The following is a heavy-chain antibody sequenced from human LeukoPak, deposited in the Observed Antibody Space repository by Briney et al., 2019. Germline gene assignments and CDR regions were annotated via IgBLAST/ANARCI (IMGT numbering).Heavy chain of an antibody. Sequence: ASVKVSCKASGYTFTAYYVHWVRQAPGQGLEWMGWINTNSGATNYAQNFQGRVTMTRDTSISTAYMELSRLRSDDTAMYYCARHYDFWSGYLSGFDYWGQGTLVTVSS. V-gene: IGHV1-2*02. D-gene: IGHD3-3*01. CDR3: ARHYDFWSGYLSGFDY. CDR1: GYTFTAYY. J-gene: IGHJ4*02. CDR2: INTNSGAT.